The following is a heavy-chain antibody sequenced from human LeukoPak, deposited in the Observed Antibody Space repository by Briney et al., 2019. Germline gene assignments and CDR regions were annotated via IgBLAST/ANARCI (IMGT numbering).Heavy chain of an antibody. D-gene: IGHD5-24*01. Sequence: ASVKVSCEASGYTFTSYDIIWVRQATGQGLEWMGWMNPNSGNTGYAQKFQGRVTMTRNTSISTAYMELRSLRSEDTAVYYCARGRDGYNYYYYYYMDVWGKGTTVTVSS. V-gene: IGHV1-8*01. CDR1: GYTFTSYD. CDR3: ARGRDGYNYYYYYYMDV. CDR2: MNPNSGNT. J-gene: IGHJ6*03.